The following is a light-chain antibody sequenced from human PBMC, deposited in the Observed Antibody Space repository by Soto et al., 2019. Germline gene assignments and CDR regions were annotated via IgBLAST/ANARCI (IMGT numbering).Light chain of an antibody. CDR1: SSDVGGYNY. CDR3: CSYAGSYTNWV. Sequence: QSALTQPRSVSGSPGQSVTISCTGTSSDVGGYNYVSWYQQHPGKAPKLMIYDVSKRPSGVPDRFSGSKSGNTASLTISGLQAEDEADYYCCSYAGSYTNWVFGGGIKVTVL. J-gene: IGLJ3*02. CDR2: DVS. V-gene: IGLV2-11*01.